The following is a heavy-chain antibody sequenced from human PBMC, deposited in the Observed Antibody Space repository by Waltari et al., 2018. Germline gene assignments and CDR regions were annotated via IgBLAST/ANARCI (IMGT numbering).Heavy chain of an antibody. CDR1: GYTLTGLS. J-gene: IGHJ6*03. CDR3: HLLARHSVVVAAATPTYFSYMDV. D-gene: IGHD2-15*01. CDR2: FDPEEVET. Sequence: QVQVVKSGAEVKKPGASVKVSCKVSGYTLTGLSVHWVRQLRGKGLEWMGRFDPEEVETSYAQDCQGRVAMTEDTATETAYMELSSLLSEDTAVYYSHLLARHSVVVAAATPTYFSYMDVWGRGTTVTVSS. V-gene: IGHV1-24*01.